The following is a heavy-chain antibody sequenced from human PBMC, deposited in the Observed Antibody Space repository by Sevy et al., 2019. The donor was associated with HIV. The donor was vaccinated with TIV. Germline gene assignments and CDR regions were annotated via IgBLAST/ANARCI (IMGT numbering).Heavy chain of an antibody. CDR2: IKSKTDGGTT. J-gene: IGHJ4*02. CDR1: GFTFSNAW. CDR3: TTEGLYCSGGSCYSEGFDY. V-gene: IGHV3-15*01. D-gene: IGHD2-15*01. Sequence: GGSLRLSCAASGFTFSNAWMSWVRQAPGKGLEWVGRIKSKTDGGTTDYAAPVKARFTISRDDSKNTLSLQMNSLKTEDTAVYYCTTEGLYCSGGSCYSEGFDYWGQGTLVTVSS.